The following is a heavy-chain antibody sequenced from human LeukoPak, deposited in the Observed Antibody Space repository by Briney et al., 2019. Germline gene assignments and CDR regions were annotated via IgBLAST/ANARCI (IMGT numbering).Heavy chain of an antibody. J-gene: IGHJ4*02. CDR3: AKDKGREGDY. CDR2: ISADGIDK. Sequence: GGSLRLSSAASGFPFSNYGMHWVRQAPGKGLEWVAVISADGIDKYYADSVKGRFTISRDNSKNTLYLQMSSLRPEDTAVYYCAKDKGREGDYWGQGNLVTVSS. V-gene: IGHV3-30*18. CDR1: GFPFSNYG.